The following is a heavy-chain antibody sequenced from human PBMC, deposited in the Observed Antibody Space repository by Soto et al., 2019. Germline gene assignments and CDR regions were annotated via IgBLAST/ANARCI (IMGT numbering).Heavy chain of an antibody. V-gene: IGHV1-8*01. CDR3: ERVMTLVVAATRHSWFDP. Sequence: QVQLVQSGAEVKKPGASVKVSCKASGYTFSRYDINWVRQATGQGLEWMGWMNPNSGNTGYAQKFQGRVTMTRNTSISTADMELRSVRSDDTDVYYCERVMTLVVAATRHSWFDPWGQGTLVTVSS. J-gene: IGHJ5*02. CDR1: GYTFSRYD. CDR2: MNPNSGNT. D-gene: IGHD2-15*01.